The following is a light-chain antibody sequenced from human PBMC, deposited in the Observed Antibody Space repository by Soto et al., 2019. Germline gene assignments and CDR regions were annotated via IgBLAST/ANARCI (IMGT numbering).Light chain of an antibody. CDR2: DVA. Sequence: SVLTQPASVSGSPGQSITISCTGTSSDVGGYNYVSWYQHHPGKAPKLMIYDVANRPSGVSNRFSGSKSGNTASLTISGVQAEDEADYYCNSYTSSSTYVFGTGTKVTVL. CDR3: NSYTSSSTYV. J-gene: IGLJ1*01. CDR1: SSDVGGYNY. V-gene: IGLV2-14*03.